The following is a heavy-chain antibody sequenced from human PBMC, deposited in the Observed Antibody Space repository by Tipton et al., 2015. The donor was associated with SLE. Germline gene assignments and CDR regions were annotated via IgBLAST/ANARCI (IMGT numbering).Heavy chain of an antibody. J-gene: IGHJ4*02. CDR2: FAHSGRS. CDR1: GYSISSSYY. CDR3: ARSQDGAADY. Sequence: TLSLTCAVSGYSISSSYYWGWFRQPPGKGLEWIGSFAHSGRSFYNPSLKSRVAIDIDASKNQFSVRLTSVTAADTAIYYCARSQDGAADYWGRGTLVTVSS. D-gene: IGHD6-13*01. V-gene: IGHV4-38-2*01.